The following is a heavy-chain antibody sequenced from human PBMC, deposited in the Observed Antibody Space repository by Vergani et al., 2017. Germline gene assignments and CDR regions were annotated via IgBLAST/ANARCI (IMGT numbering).Heavy chain of an antibody. Sequence: QVQLVQSGAEVKKPGSSVKVSCKASGGTFSSYAMNWVRQAPGQGLEWMGWINTNTGNPTYAQGFTGRFVFSLDTSVSTAYPQISSLKAEDTAVYYCARDRGSSSWYPLYYYYGMDVWGQGTTVTVSS. D-gene: IGHD6-13*01. CDR2: INTNTGNP. V-gene: IGHV7-4-1*02. CDR1: GGTFSSYA. CDR3: ARDRGSSSWYPLYYYYGMDV. J-gene: IGHJ6*02.